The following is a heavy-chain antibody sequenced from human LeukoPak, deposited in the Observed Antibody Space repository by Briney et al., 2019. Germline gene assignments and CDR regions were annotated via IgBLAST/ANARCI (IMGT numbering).Heavy chain of an antibody. Sequence: SETLSLTCTVSGGSISSYYWSWIRQPAGKGLEWIGRIYTSGSTNYNPSLKSRVTMSVDTSKNQFPLKLSSVTAADTAVYYCARVYYDILTGYPNIGGDAFDIWGQGTMVTVSS. D-gene: IGHD3-9*01. CDR1: GGSISSYY. V-gene: IGHV4-4*07. CDR3: ARVYYDILTGYPNIGGDAFDI. CDR2: IYTSGST. J-gene: IGHJ3*02.